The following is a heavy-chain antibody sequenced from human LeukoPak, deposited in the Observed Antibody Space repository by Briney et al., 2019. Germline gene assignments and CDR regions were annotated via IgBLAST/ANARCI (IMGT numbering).Heavy chain of an antibody. V-gene: IGHV3-53*01. CDR1: GFTVSSNY. Sequence: GGSLRLSCAASGFTVSSNYMSWVRQAPGKGLEWVSVIYSGGSTYYADSVKGRFTISRDNSKNTLYLQMNSLRAEDTAVYYCARDAYYGSGSTPVYWGQGTLVTVSS. CDR2: IYSGGST. CDR3: ARDAYYGSGSTPVY. J-gene: IGHJ4*02. D-gene: IGHD3-10*01.